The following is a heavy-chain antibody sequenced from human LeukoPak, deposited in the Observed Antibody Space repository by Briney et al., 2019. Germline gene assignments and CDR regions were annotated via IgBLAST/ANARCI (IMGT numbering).Heavy chain of an antibody. CDR1: GGSFSGYY. Sequence: SSETLSLTCAVYGGSFSGYYWSWIRQPPGKGLEWIGEINHSGSTNYNPSLKSRVTISVGTSKNQFSLKLSSVTAADTAVYYCARLTLDTAMAPNWFDPWGQGTLVTVSS. CDR2: INHSGST. CDR3: ARLTLDTAMAPNWFDP. V-gene: IGHV4-34*01. J-gene: IGHJ5*02. D-gene: IGHD5-18*01.